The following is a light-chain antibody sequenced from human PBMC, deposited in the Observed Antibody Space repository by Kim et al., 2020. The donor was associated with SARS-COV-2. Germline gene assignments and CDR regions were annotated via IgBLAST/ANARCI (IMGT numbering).Light chain of an antibody. CDR3: QAWDSSTWV. CDR1: KLGDKY. CDR2: QDS. Sequence: SYELTQPPSVSVSPGQTASNTCSGDKLGDKYACWYQQKPGQSPVLVIYQDSKRPSGIPERFSGSNSGNTATLTISGTQAMDEADYYCQAWDSSTWVFGGG. J-gene: IGLJ2*01. V-gene: IGLV3-1*01.